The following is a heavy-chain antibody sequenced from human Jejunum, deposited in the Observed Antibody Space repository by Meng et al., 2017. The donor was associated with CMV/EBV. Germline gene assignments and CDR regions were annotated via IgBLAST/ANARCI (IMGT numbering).Heavy chain of an antibody. CDR3: GDFEAG. CDR2: INSDGSFT. CDR1: GFTFSNYL. Sequence: LKISCAASGFTFSNYLMHWVRQAPGKGLVWVSSINSDGSFTACADSVKGRFTVSRDNAKNTVYLQMNSLTVEDAAVYYCGDFEAGWGQGTLVTVSS. V-gene: IGHV3-74*01. D-gene: IGHD3-3*01. J-gene: IGHJ4*02.